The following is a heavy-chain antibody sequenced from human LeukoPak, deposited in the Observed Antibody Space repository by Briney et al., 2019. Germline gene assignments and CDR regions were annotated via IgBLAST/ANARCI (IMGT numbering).Heavy chain of an antibody. CDR2: INAGKGNT. D-gene: IGHD2-2*01. CDR1: GYTFSSYS. Sequence: EASVKVSCTASGYTFSSYSIHWVRQAPGQRLEWMGWINAGKGNTKYSQKFQGRVTITGDTSASTAYMELSSLRSEDTVVYYCARGSCSSTSCYMDVWGQGTTVTVSS. CDR3: ARGSCSSTSCYMDV. J-gene: IGHJ6*02. V-gene: IGHV1-3*01.